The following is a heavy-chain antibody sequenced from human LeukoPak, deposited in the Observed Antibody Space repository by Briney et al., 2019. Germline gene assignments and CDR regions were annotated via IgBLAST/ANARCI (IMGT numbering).Heavy chain of an antibody. J-gene: IGHJ4*02. Sequence: PGGSLRLSCAASGFTFTTYAMSWVRQAPGKGLEWVSTIANSGGSTYYADPVKGRFTISRDNSKNTLYLQMNSLRAEDMAVYYCAKSHSVEQRGYFDYWGQGTLVTVSS. CDR1: GFTFTTYA. CDR3: AKSHSVEQRGYFDY. D-gene: IGHD1/OR15-1a*01. CDR2: IANSGGST. V-gene: IGHV3-23*01.